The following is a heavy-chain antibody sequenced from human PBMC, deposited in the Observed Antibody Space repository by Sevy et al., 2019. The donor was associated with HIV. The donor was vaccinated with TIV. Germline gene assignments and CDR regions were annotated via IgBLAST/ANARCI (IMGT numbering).Heavy chain of an antibody. CDR3: ALERLSSNVAEYFQN. Sequence: GGSLRLSCAASGFTFTSFSMHWVRQAPGKGLEWVATISYDGSNKYYADSVKGQFTISRDNSKNYLYLQMSSLRAEDTAVYCCALERLSSNVAEYFQNWGQGTLVTVSS. CDR2: ISYDGSNK. D-gene: IGHD1-1*01. V-gene: IGHV3-30-3*01. J-gene: IGHJ1*01. CDR1: GFTFTSFS.